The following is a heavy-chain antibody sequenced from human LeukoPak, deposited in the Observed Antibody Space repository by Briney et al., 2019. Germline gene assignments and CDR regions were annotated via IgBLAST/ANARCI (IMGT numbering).Heavy chain of an antibody. CDR1: GFTFATAW. J-gene: IGHJ4*02. CDR3: TTFYAPDY. D-gene: IGHD3-16*01. V-gene: IGHV3-15*01. Sequence: PGGSLRLSCAASGFTFATAWMTWVSQAPGKGLEWVGRIRSESDGATTEYAAPVNGRFIISRDASKNTLFLQMNSLKTEDTAVYYCTTFYAPDYWGQGTLVTVSS. CDR2: IRSESDGATT.